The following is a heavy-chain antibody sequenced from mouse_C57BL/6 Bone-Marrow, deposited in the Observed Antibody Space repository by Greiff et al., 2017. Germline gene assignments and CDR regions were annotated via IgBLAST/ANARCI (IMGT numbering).Heavy chain of an antibody. Sequence: VQLQQSGAELVKPGASVKLSCKASGYTFTSYWMHWVKQRPGRGLEWIGRIDPNSGGTKYNEKFKSKATLTVDKPSSTAYMQLSSLTSEASAVYYCARIAFTTVVATSYYFDYWGQGTTLTVSS. V-gene: IGHV1-72*01. CDR2: IDPNSGGT. J-gene: IGHJ2*01. CDR1: GYTFTSYW. CDR3: ARIAFTTVVATSYYFDY. D-gene: IGHD1-1*01.